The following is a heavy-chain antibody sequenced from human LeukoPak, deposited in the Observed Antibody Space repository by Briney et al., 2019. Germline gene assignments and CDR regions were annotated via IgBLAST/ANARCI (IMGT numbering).Heavy chain of an antibody. CDR1: GFTFSNSW. V-gene: IGHV3-15*01. Sequence: PGGSLRLSCAASGFTFSNSWMSWFRQAPGKGLEWVGRIKSKTDGGTTDYAAPVKGRFTISRDDSKNTLYLQMNSLKTEDAAVYYCTIVRGVNLFDYWGQGTLVTVSS. J-gene: IGHJ4*02. CDR2: IKSKTDGGTT. D-gene: IGHD3-10*01. CDR3: TIVRGVNLFDY.